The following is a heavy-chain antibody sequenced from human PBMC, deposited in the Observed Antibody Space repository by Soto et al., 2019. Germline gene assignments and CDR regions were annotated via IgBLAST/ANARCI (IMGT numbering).Heavy chain of an antibody. D-gene: IGHD3-10*01. CDR3: AGEGYFGSGTTIDS. V-gene: IGHV4-59*02. J-gene: IGHJ4*02. CDR1: GGSVSRNY. Sequence: QVQLQESGPGLVKPSETLSLTCTVSGGSVSRNYWSWIRQPPGKGLEWIGNSYYSENTNYNPSLKSRITISVDTSKNQFSLTLYSVTAADTAVYYCAGEGYFGSGTTIDSWGQGTLVTVSS. CDR2: SYYSENT.